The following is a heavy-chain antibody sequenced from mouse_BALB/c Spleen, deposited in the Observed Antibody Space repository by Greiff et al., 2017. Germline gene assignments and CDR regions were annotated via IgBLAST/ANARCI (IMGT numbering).Heavy chain of an antibody. D-gene: IGHD2-4*01. CDR2: ISSGGST. Sequence: EVKLMESGGGLVKPGGSLKLSCAASGFTFSSYAMSWVRQTPEKRLEWVASISSGGSTYYPDSVKGRFTISRDNARNILYLQMSSLRSEDTAMYYCASRGVYYDYDRHAMDYWGQGTSVTVSS. CDR3: ASRGVYYDYDRHAMDY. J-gene: IGHJ4*01. V-gene: IGHV5-6-5*01. CDR1: GFTFSSYA.